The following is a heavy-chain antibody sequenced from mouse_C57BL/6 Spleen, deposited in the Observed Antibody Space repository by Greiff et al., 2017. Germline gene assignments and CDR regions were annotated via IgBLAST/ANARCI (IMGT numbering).Heavy chain of an antibody. D-gene: IGHD1-1*01. J-gene: IGHJ3*01. CDR1: GYTFTSYW. Sequence: QVHVKQPGAELVKPGASVKLSCKASGYTFTSYWMQWVKQRPGQGLEWIGEIDPSDSYTNYNQKFKGKATLTVDTSSSTAYMQLSSLTSEDSAVYYCARDYYGSSYWFAYWGQGTLVTVSA. CDR3: ARDYYGSSYWFAY. V-gene: IGHV1-50*01. CDR2: IDPSDSYT.